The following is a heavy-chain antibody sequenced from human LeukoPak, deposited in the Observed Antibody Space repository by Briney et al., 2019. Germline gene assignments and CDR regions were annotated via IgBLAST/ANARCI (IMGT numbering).Heavy chain of an antibody. J-gene: IGHJ6*02. V-gene: IGHV4-31*03. CDR1: GGSISSGGYY. D-gene: IGHD3-10*01. Sequence: PSETLSLTCTVSGGSISSGGYYWSWIRQHPGKGLEWIGYIYYSGSTYYNSSLKSRVTISVDTSKNQFSQKLSSVTAADTAVYYCASFEVRDTYGMDVWGQGTTVTVSS. CDR3: ASFEVRDTYGMDV. CDR2: IYYSGST.